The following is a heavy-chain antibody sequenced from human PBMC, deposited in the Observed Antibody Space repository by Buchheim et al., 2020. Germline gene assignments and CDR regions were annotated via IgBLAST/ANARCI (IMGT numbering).Heavy chain of an antibody. CDR1: GFTFSSYW. D-gene: IGHD6-13*01. J-gene: IGHJ1*01. CDR3: AGKQQQFQH. V-gene: IGHV3-74*01. Sequence: EVQLVESRGGVVQPGGSLRLSCAASGFTFSSYWMHWVRQAPGKGLVWVSRINRDGSSTSYVDSVKGRFTISRDNAKNTLYMQMNSLRSEDTAIYYCAGKQQQFQHWGQGTL. CDR2: INRDGSST.